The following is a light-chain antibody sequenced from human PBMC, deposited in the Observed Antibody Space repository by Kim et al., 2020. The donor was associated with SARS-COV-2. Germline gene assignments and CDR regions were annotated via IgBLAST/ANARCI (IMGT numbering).Light chain of an antibody. V-gene: IGLV3-1*01. CDR1: KLGDKY. CDR2: QDR. Sequence: VSPEQTASITCTGDKLGDKYACWYQQKPGQSPVLVIDQDRKRPSGIPGRFSGSNSGNTATLTISGTQAMDEADYYCQVWDSSLWVFGGGTQLTVL. J-gene: IGLJ3*02. CDR3: QVWDSSLWV.